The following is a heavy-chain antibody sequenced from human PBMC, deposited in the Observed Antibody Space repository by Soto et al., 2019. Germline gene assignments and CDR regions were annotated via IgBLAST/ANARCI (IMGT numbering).Heavy chain of an antibody. CDR2: INTNGNR. V-gene: IGHV3-23*01. CDR3: ARKLGVGHYPFRH. J-gene: IGHJ4*02. Sequence: EVQLLESGGGLVQPGGSLRLSCAASGFPFTSYGVSWVRQAPGKGLEWVSTINTNGNRHYADSVKGRFTISRDSSESMLYLDMNNLRAEDTALYYCARKLGVGHYPFRHWGQGTLVTVSS. D-gene: IGHD7-27*01. CDR1: GFPFTSYG.